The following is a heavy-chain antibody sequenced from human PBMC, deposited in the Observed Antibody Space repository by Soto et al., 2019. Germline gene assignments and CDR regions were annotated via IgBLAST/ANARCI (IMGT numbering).Heavy chain of an antibody. V-gene: IGHV1-18*01. CDR1: GYTFSNYG. CDR3: ARERDGSIWSSAEYLQS. Sequence: ASGKVSCKASGYTFSNYGISWVRQAPGQGLERMGLISTYKVNTYYTQKFQGSVTMSTETSTSTAYIELRSLRSDDTAVFYCARERDGSIWSSAEYLQSWVQGTLVTVSS. D-gene: IGHD6-13*01. CDR2: ISTYKVNT. J-gene: IGHJ1*01.